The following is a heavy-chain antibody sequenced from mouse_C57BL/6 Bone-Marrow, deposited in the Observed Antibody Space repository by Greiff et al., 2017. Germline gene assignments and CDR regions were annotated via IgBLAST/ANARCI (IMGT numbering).Heavy chain of an antibody. J-gene: IGHJ4*01. CDR2: ISDGGSYT. CDR3: ARDRGALTRNSYAMDY. CDR1: GFTFSSYA. D-gene: IGHD2-1*01. Sequence: DVQLVESGGGLVKPGGSLKLSCAASGFTFSSYAMSWVRQTPEKRLEWVATISDGGSYTYYPDNVKGRFTISRDNAKNNLYLQMSHLKSEDTAMYYCARDRGALTRNSYAMDYWGQGTSVTVSS. V-gene: IGHV5-4*01.